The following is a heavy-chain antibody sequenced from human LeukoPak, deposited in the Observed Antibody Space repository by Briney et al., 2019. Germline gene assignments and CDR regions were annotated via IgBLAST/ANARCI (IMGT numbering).Heavy chain of an antibody. CDR3: ARDRTPWELYLDY. Sequence: GGSLRLSCAASGFTVSSNYMSWVRQAPGKGLEWVSVIYSGGSTYYADPVKGRFTISRDNSKNTLYLQMNSLRAEDTAVYCCARDRTPWELYLDYWGQGTLVTVSS. D-gene: IGHD1-26*01. V-gene: IGHV3-66*02. CDR2: IYSGGST. CDR1: GFTVSSNY. J-gene: IGHJ4*02.